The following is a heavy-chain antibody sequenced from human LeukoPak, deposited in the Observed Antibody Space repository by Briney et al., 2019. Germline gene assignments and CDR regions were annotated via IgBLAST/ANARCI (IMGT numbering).Heavy chain of an antibody. CDR3: AIFETNYYGSGSHHRSYYYYMDV. CDR2: IRYDGSNK. J-gene: IGHJ6*03. D-gene: IGHD3-10*01. Sequence: GGSLRLSCAASGFTFSSYGMHWVRQAPGKGLEWVAFIRYDGSNKYYADSVKGRFTISRDNSKNTLYLQMNSLRAEDTAVYYCAIFETNYYGSGSHHRSYYYYMDVWGKGTTVTISS. V-gene: IGHV3-30*02. CDR1: GFTFSSYG.